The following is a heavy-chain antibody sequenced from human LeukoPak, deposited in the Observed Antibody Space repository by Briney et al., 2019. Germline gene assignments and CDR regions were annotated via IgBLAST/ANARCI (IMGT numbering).Heavy chain of an antibody. CDR1: GYIFSDHY. D-gene: IGHD6-19*01. V-gene: IGHV3-72*01. J-gene: IGHJ6*02. Sequence: PGGSLRLSCAASGYIFSDHYIDWVRQAPGKGLEWVGHTKNKVNKYATEYAASVKGGFTISRDDSRNSVYLQMNSLKTEDTAVYYCSRGAVNRYYYGLDVWGQGTTVTVSS. CDR2: TKNKVNKYAT. CDR3: SRGAVNRYYYGLDV.